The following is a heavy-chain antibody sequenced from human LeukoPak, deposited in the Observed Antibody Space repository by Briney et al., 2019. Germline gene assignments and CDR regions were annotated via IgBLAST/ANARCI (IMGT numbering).Heavy chain of an antibody. D-gene: IGHD2-21*01. CDR3: ARALTYCGGDCYS. J-gene: IGHJ5*02. CDR1: GVTFSSYS. CDR2: ISSSSSYI. V-gene: IGHV3-21*01. Sequence: GGSLRLSCAASGVTFSSYSMNWVRQAPGKGLEWVSSISSSSSYIYYADSVKGRFTISRDNAKNSLYLQMNSLRAEDTAVYYCARALTYCGGDCYSWGQGTLVTVS.